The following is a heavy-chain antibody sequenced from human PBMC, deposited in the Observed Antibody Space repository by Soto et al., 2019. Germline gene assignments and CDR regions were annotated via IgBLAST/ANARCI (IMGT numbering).Heavy chain of an antibody. Sequence: QVQLVQSGAEVKKPGSSVKVSCKASGGTFSSYAISWVRQAPGQGPEWMGGIIPIFGTANYAQKFQGRVTITADESTSTAYMELSSLRSEDTAVYYCARDRSYGSGSYYDAFDIWGQGTMVTVSS. CDR1: GGTFSSYA. V-gene: IGHV1-69*01. CDR2: IIPIFGTA. J-gene: IGHJ3*02. D-gene: IGHD3-10*01. CDR3: ARDRSYGSGSYYDAFDI.